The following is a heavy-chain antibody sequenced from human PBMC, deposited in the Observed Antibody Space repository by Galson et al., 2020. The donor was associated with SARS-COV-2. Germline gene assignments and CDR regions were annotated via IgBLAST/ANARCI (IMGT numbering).Heavy chain of an antibody. Sequence: SETLSLTCTVSGYSISSGYYWGWIRQPPGKGLEWIGSIYHSGSTYYNPSLKSRVTISVDTSKNQFSLKLSSVTAADTAVYYCATNSLPTRGVIDYWGQGTLVTVSS. CDR2: IYHSGST. CDR1: GYSISSGYY. J-gene: IGHJ4*02. D-gene: IGHD2-8*01. CDR3: ATNSLPTRGVIDY. V-gene: IGHV4-38-2*02.